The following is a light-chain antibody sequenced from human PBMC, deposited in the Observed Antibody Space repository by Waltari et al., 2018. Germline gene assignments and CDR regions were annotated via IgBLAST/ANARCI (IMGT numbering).Light chain of an antibody. CDR3: QSADSSGTYVV. CDR1: ALPKQY. V-gene: IGLV3-25*03. CDR2: KDR. J-gene: IGLJ2*01. Sequence: SYELTQPPSVSVSPGQTARITCSGDALPKQYAYWYQPKPGQGPGLVISKDRDRTSGIPGRCSGSSSGTTVTLTISGVQAEDEADYYCQSADSSGTYVVFGGGTKLTVL.